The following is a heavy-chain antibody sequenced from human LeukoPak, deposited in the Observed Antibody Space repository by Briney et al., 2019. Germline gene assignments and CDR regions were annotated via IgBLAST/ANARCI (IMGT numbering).Heavy chain of an antibody. D-gene: IGHD3-3*01. CDR1: GYTFTGYY. CDR3: ARDARVLEWLLLNDAFDN. CDR2: INPNSGGT. Sequence: ASVTVSCKASGYTFTGYYMHWVRQAPGQGLEWMGRINPNSGGTNYAQKFQGRVTMTRDTSISPAYMELSRLRSDDTAVYYCARDARVLEWLLLNDAFDNWGQGTMVTVSS. V-gene: IGHV1-2*06. J-gene: IGHJ3*02.